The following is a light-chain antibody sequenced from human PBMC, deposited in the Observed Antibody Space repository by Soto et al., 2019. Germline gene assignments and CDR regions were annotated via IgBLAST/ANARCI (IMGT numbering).Light chain of an antibody. V-gene: IGLV1-40*01. CDR1: SSNIGASYD. CDR3: QSYDSGLSGSL. J-gene: IGLJ1*01. CDR2: RNN. Sequence: QAVVTQPPSVSGAPGQRVTISCTGTSSNIGASYDVHWYQQVPGTAPRLLIYRNNNRPSGVPDRFSGSKSGTSASLAITGLQAEDEADYYCQSYDSGLSGSLFGSGTKLTVL.